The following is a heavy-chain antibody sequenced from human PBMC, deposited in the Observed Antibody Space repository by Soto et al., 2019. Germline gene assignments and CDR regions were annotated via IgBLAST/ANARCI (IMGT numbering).Heavy chain of an antibody. CDR2: TSGSGDTT. CDR1: GFTFTSYA. D-gene: IGHD5-12*01. J-gene: IGHJ4*02. V-gene: IGHV3-23*01. CDR3: AKMVHGGYVSYFDS. Sequence: EVQLLESGGGLVQPGGSLRVSCEASGFTFTSYAMSWVRQAPGKGLEWVSATSGSGDTTYYADSVKGRFTISRDNSEKRLYLQMNSLRAEDTAVYYCAKMVHGGYVSYFDSWGQGTLVTVSS.